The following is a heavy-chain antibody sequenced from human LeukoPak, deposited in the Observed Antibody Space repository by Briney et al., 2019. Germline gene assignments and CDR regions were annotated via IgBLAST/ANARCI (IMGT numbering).Heavy chain of an antibody. J-gene: IGHJ4*02. V-gene: IGHV1-24*01. D-gene: IGHD6-6*01. Sequence: VASVKVSCKVSGYTLTELSMHWVRQAPGKGLEWMGGFDPEDGETIYAQKFQGRVTMTEDTSTDTAYMELSSLRSEDTAVYYCATRAHSSSSGLTFDYWGQGTLVTVSS. CDR3: ATRAHSSSSGLTFDY. CDR2: FDPEDGET. CDR1: GYTLTELS.